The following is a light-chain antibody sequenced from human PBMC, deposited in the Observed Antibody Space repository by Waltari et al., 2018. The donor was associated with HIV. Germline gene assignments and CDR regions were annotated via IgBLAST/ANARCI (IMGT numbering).Light chain of an antibody. CDR1: QSVSSSY. Sequence: EIVLTQSPGTLSLSPGERATLSCRASQSVSSSYLAWYQQKPGQAPRLLIYGASSRATGIPDRFSCSGSGTDFTLTISRLEPEDFAVYYCQQYGSSPWAFGPGTKVDIK. CDR3: QQYGSSPWA. J-gene: IGKJ3*01. V-gene: IGKV3-20*01. CDR2: GAS.